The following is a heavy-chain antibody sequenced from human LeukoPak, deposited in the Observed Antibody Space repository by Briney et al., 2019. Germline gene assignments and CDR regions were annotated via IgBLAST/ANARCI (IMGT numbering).Heavy chain of an antibody. CDR1: GGSISSNTYY. D-gene: IGHD6-13*01. CDR3: ARHGQQLVLYYFDY. Sequence: SETLSLTCNVSGGSISSNTYYWGWIRQPPGKGLASIGSINYSGSTYYNPSLKSRVTISVDTSKNQFSLKLSSVTAADTAVYYCARHGQQLVLYYFDYWGQGTLVTVSS. CDR2: INYSGST. V-gene: IGHV4-39*01. J-gene: IGHJ4*02.